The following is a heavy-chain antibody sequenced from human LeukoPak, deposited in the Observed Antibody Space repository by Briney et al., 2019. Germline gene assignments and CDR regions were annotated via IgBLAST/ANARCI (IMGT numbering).Heavy chain of an antibody. CDR2: IYYSGST. CDR1: GGSISSSSYY. V-gene: IGHV4-39*07. CDR3: ARLYYYYYYIDV. J-gene: IGHJ6*03. Sequence: SETLSFTCTVSGGSISSSSYYWGWIRQPPGKGLEWIGNIYYSGSTYYKPSLKSRVTISVDTSKNQFSLNLTSVTAADTAVYYCARLYYYYYYIDVWGKGTTVAVSS.